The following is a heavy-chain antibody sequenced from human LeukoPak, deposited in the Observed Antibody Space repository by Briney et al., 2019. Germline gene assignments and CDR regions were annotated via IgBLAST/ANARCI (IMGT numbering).Heavy chain of an antibody. V-gene: IGHV3-7*03. D-gene: IGHD2-2*01. CDR3: ARTVVVVPAATDWELERHYYFDY. CDR2: IKQDGSEK. Sequence: ETLSLTCTVSGGSIRSSYYYWGWIRQPPGKGLEWVANIKQDGSEKYYVDSVKGRFTISRDNAKNSLYLQMNSLRAEDTAVYYCARTVVVVPAATDWELERHYYFDYWGQGTLVTVSS. CDR1: GGSIRSSYYY. J-gene: IGHJ4*02.